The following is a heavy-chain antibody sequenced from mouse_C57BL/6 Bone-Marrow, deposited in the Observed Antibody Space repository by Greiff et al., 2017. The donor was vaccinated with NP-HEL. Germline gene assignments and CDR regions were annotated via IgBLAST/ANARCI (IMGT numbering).Heavy chain of an antibody. CDR3: ARGAYYYGSSDCWYSDV. D-gene: IGHD1-1*01. Sequence: QVQLQQPGAELVKPGASVKLSCKASGYTFTSYWMQWVKQRPGQGLEWIGEIDPSDSYTNYNQKFKGKATLTVDTSSSTAYMQLSSLTSEGSAVFYCARGAYYYGSSDCWYSDVWGTETPGTASP. V-gene: IGHV1-50*01. J-gene: IGHJ1*03. CDR2: IDPSDSYT. CDR1: GYTFTSYW.